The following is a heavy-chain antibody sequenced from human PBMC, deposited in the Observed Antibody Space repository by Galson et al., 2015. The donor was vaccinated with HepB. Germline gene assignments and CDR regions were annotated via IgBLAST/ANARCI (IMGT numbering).Heavy chain of an antibody. Sequence: SLRLSCAASGFNFSAIGMHWVRQAPGKGLDWVAVISNDGSKKYYADSVRGRFTISRDNSKNMLFLQMNNLRPEDTAVYYCANYIWGQGTLVTVSS. J-gene: IGHJ4*02. CDR3: ANYI. D-gene: IGHD2/OR15-2a*01. CDR1: GFNFSAIG. V-gene: IGHV3-30*18. CDR2: ISNDGSKK.